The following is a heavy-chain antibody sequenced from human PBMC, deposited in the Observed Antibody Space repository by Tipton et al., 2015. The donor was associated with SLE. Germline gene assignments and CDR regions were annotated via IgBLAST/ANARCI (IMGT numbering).Heavy chain of an antibody. Sequence: TLSLTCTVSTDSITNYYWSWIRQPPGQGVEWIGYIYYSGSTNYNPSLKSRVTISVDTSKNQFSLKLSSVTAADTAVYYCARGAPREKEYYYYYMDVWGKGTTVTVSS. V-gene: IGHV4-59*01. J-gene: IGHJ6*03. CDR3: ARGAPREKEYYYYYMDV. CDR2: IYYSGST. CDR1: TDSITNYY.